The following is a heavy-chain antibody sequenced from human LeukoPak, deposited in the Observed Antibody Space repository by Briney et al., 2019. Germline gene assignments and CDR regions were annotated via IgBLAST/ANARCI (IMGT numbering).Heavy chain of an antibody. CDR2: ISHTGIA. Sequence: PSETLSLTCAVYGGSFSGYHWSWIHQSPGKGLEWIGEISHTGIASYNPSLESRVAISVDASKNQFSLRMDSVTAADGAVYYCARLSFLSFSYDSTGHAIFFFDYWGRGTLVTVSS. CDR1: GGSFSGYH. V-gene: IGHV4-34*01. D-gene: IGHD3-22*01. J-gene: IGHJ4*02. CDR3: ARLSFLSFSYDSTGHAIFFFDY.